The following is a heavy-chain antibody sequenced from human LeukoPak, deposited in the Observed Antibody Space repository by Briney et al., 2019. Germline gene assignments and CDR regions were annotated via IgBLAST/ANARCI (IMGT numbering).Heavy chain of an antibody. Sequence: ASVTVSCKASGYTFTSYGISWVRQAPGQGLEWMGWINPNSGGTNYAQKFQGRVTMTRDTSISTAYMELSRLRSDDTAVYYCAKAAAGTISYYYYMDVWGKGTTVTVSS. CDR2: INPNSGGT. CDR1: GYTFTSYG. V-gene: IGHV1-2*02. D-gene: IGHD6-13*01. CDR3: AKAAAGTISYYYYMDV. J-gene: IGHJ6*03.